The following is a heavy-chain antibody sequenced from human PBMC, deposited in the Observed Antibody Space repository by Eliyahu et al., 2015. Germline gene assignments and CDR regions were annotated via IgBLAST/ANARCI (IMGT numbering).Heavy chain of an antibody. D-gene: IGHD2-21*02. V-gene: IGHV1-69*01. Sequence: QVLLVQSGAEVKKPGSSVKVSCKVSGTSFNTXVISWVRQAPGQGLEWMGGIVPIFKTPNYAQTFHDRVTITADEVTSTAFLEVSRLTSEDTAVYYCTTGDDCGGDCYRYYFDYWGQGTLVTVSS. J-gene: IGHJ4*02. CDR1: GTSFNTXV. CDR2: IVPIFKTP. CDR3: TTGDDCGGDCYRYYFDY.